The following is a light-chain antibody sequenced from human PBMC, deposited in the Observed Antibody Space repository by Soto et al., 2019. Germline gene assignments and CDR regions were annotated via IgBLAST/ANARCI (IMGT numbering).Light chain of an antibody. CDR3: CSYAGGSTFV. V-gene: IGLV2-23*03. Sequence: QSALTQPASVSGSPGQSITISCTGTSSDVGSYNLVSWYQQYPGKAPKLMIYEGSKRPSGVSNRFSGSKSGNTASLTISGLQAEDEADYYCCSYAGGSTFVFGGGTKLTVL. CDR2: EGS. CDR1: SSDVGSYNL. J-gene: IGLJ2*01.